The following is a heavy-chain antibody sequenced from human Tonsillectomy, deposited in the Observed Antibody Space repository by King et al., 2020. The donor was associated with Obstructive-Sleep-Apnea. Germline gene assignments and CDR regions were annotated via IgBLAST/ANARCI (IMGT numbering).Heavy chain of an antibody. CDR1: GYSFTSYW. CDR3: ARRLRGASRGWYSVPVDY. Sequence: QLVQSGGEVKKPGESLRISCKGSGYSFTSYWINWVRQMPGKGLEWMGRIDPSDSYTHYSPSFQAHATISADKSLPPAYLQWSSLKASDTAMYFCARRLRGASRGWYSVPVDYWGQGTLVTVSS. D-gene: IGHD6-19*01. CDR2: IDPSDSYT. V-gene: IGHV5-10-1*03. J-gene: IGHJ4*02.